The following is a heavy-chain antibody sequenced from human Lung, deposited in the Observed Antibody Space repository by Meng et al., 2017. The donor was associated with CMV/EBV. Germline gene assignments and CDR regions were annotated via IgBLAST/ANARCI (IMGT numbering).Heavy chain of an antibody. D-gene: IGHD2/OR15-2a*01. Sequence: SCAASGFTFSTYAMSWVRQAPGKGLEWVSLIHNDVIHYADSVKGRSTISRDNSKNSLYLQMNSLRAEDTALYYCAKGGGRYYDDAFDVWGQGTMVTVSS. CDR3: AKGGGRYYDDAFDV. J-gene: IGHJ3*01. V-gene: IGHV3-23*03. CDR2: IHNDVI. CDR1: GFTFSTYA.